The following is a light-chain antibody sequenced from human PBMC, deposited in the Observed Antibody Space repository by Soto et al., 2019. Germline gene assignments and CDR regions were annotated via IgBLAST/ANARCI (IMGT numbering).Light chain of an antibody. CDR2: LGS. CDR1: QSLLHSNGYNY. J-gene: IGKJ2*01. CDR3: VDALQRYT. Sequence: DIVMTQSPLSLPVTPGEPASISCRSSQSLLHSNGYNYLDWYLQKPGQSPQLLIYLGSNRASGVPDRFSGSGSGTDFTLKISRVEAEDVGVYYCVDALQRYTFGHGTKLESK. V-gene: IGKV2-28*01.